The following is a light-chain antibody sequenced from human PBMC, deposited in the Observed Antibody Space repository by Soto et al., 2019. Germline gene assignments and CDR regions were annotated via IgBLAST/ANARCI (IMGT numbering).Light chain of an antibody. CDR1: QSISSD. Sequence: QMTQSPSSLSASDGDRVTITCRASQSISSDLNWYQQKPGKAPNLLIYTASSLQSGVPSRFSGSGSGTDFTLTVNSLQPEDFATYYCQQGYSSAITFGQGTRLEIK. V-gene: IGKV1-39*01. CDR3: QQGYSSAIT. CDR2: TAS. J-gene: IGKJ5*01.